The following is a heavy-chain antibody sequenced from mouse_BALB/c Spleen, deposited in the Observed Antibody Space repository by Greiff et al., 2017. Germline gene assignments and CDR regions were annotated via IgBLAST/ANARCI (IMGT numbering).Heavy chain of an antibody. CDR3: SGATATWWYFDV. J-gene: IGHJ1*01. CDR2: ISYSGST. CDR1: GYSITSDYA. D-gene: IGHD1-2*01. V-gene: IGHV3-2*02. Sequence: DVKLVESGPGLVKPSQSLSLTCTVTGYSITSDYAWNWIRQFPGNKLEWMGYISYSGSTSYNPSLKSRISITRDTSKNQFFLQLNSVTTEDTATYYCSGATATWWYFDVWGAGTTVTVSS.